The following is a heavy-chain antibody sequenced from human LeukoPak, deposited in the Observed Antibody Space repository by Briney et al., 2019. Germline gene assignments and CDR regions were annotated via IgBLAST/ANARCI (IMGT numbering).Heavy chain of an antibody. D-gene: IGHD1-14*01. CDR1: GFTVSSNY. Sequence: GGSLRLSCAASGFTVSSNYMSWVRQAPGKGLEWVSVIYSGGNTYYADSAKGRFTISRDNSKNTLYLRMNGLRAEDTAVYYCARDQRGDGINYFDYWGQGTLVTVSS. J-gene: IGHJ4*01. CDR2: IYSGGNT. V-gene: IGHV3-53*01. CDR3: ARDQRGDGINYFDY.